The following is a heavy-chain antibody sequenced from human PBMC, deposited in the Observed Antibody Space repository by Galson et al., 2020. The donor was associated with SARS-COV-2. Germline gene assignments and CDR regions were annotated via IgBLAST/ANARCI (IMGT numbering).Heavy chain of an antibody. CDR1: GFTLSDHY. CDR2: TRNKVNSYTT. Sequence: GGSLRLSCVVSGFTLSDHYMDWVRQAPGKGLEWVGRTRNKVNSYTTEYAASVECRFTISRNDAENSLYLQMNSLKTEDTAVYYCVRSCGFLGHCTTNSDDAFAIWGQGTLVTVSS. CDR3: VRSCGFLGHCTTNSDDAFAI. D-gene: IGHD2-8*01. V-gene: IGHV3-72*01. J-gene: IGHJ3*02.